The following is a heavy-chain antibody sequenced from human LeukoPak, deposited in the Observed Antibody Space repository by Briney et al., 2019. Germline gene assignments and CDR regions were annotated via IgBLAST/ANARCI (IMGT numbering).Heavy chain of an antibody. CDR3: AREWTSGGGSGYPYYFDY. J-gene: IGHJ4*02. D-gene: IGHD3-22*01. Sequence: PSQTLSLTCTVSGGSISSGSYYWSWIRQPAGKGLEWIGRIYTSGVTNYNPSLKSRVIMSVDTSKNQFSLKLSSVTAADTAVYYCAREWTSGGGSGYPYYFDYWGPGTLVTVPS. CDR1: GGSISSGSYY. CDR2: IYTSGVT. V-gene: IGHV4-61*02.